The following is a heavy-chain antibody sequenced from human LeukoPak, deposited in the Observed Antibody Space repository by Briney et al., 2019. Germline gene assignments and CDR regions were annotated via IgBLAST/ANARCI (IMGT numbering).Heavy chain of an antibody. J-gene: IGHJ4*02. V-gene: IGHV3-23*01. CDR2: ISGSGGST. D-gene: IGHD2-2*01. CDR1: GFTFSSYA. Sequence: PGGSLRLSCAASGFTFSSYAMSWVRQAPGKGLEWVSAISGSGGSTYYADSVKGRLTISRDNSKNTLYLQMNSLRAQDTAVYYCAKGQGMQLLTYWGQGTLVTVSS. CDR3: AKGQGMQLLTY.